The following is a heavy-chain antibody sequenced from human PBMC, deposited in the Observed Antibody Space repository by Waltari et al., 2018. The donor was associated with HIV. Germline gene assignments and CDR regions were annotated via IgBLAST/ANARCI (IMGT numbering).Heavy chain of an antibody. V-gene: IGHV4-39*01. CDR1: GGFISGSTYY. CDR3: MRRDDCISGHCPFDY. Sequence: QLQLQESGPGLVRPSETLSLTCTVSGGFISGSTYYWGWIRQTPERGLEWIGSIKYSGNTFHKSSLKSRATMSIDTSKNQFSLRLNSLTAADTAVYYCMRRDDCISGHCPFDYWGQGILVTVSS. CDR2: IKYSGNT. J-gene: IGHJ4*02. D-gene: IGHD2-15*01.